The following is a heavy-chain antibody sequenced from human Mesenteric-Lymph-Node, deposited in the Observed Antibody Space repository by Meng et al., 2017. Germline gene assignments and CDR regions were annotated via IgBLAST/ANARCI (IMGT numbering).Heavy chain of an antibody. Sequence: GESLKISCAASGFTFSSYWMSWVRQAPGKGLEWVSGITGSGGDTYYADFVKGRFTISRDNAKNSLYLQMNSLRAEDTAVYYCARDNGYPDVWGQGTTVTVSS. CDR2: ITGSGGDT. CDR1: GFTFSSYW. V-gene: IGHV3-21*01. D-gene: IGHD5-24*01. CDR3: ARDNGYPDV. J-gene: IGHJ6*02.